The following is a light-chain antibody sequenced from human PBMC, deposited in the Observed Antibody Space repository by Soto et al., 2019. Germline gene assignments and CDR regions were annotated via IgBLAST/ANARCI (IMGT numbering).Light chain of an antibody. CDR1: SSDVGSYES. J-gene: IGLJ2*01. Sequence: QSALTQPRSVSGSPGLSVTISCTGTSSDVGSYESISWYQQHPGKAPKLIIYDVNKRPSGVPGRFSGSMSGNTASLTISGLQADDEADYHCSSYSGNYTLDFGGGTKVTVL. V-gene: IGLV2-11*01. CDR2: DVN. CDR3: SSYSGNYTLD.